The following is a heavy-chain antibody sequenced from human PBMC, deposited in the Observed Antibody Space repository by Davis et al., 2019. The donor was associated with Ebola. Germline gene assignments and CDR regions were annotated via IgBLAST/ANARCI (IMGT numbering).Heavy chain of an antibody. Sequence: KVSCKASGYSFTDDGISWVRQMPGKGLEWMGIIYPGDSDTRYSPSFQGQVTISADKSISTAYLQWSSLKASDTAMYYCARQQKYYYGMDVWGQGTTVTVSS. J-gene: IGHJ6*02. V-gene: IGHV5-51*01. CDR2: IYPGDSDT. CDR1: GYSFTDDG. CDR3: ARQQKYYYGMDV.